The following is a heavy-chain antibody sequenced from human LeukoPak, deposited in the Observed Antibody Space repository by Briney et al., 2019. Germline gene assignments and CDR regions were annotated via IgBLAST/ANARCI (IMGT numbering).Heavy chain of an antibody. J-gene: IGHJ4*02. CDR2: IYYSGST. D-gene: IGHD5-24*01. CDR3: ARGLGRWLQPGEPLLDY. CDR1: GGSISSYY. Sequence: AETLSLTCTVSGGSISSYYWSWIRQPPGKGLEWLGYIYYSGSTNYNPSFKSRGTTSVDTSKNQFSLKLSSVTTADTAVYYCARGLGRWLQPGEPLLDYWGQGTLVTVSS. V-gene: IGHV4-59*01.